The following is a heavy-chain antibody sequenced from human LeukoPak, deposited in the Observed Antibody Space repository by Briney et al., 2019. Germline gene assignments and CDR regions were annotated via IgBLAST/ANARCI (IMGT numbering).Heavy chain of an antibody. CDR3: AKNLWSSRMFDY. Sequence: HPGGSLRLSCAASGFTFSSYALSWVRQAPGKGLEWLSTISDSGFNTLYADSVKGRFTISRDNSKNTVSLQINSLRAEDTAVYYCAKNLWSSRMFDYWGQGTLVTVSS. D-gene: IGHD3-16*01. CDR2: ISDSGFNT. J-gene: IGHJ4*02. CDR1: GFTFSSYA. V-gene: IGHV3-23*01.